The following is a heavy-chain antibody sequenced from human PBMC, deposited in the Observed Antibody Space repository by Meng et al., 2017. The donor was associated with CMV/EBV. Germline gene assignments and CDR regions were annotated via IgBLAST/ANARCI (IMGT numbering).Heavy chain of an antibody. CDR1: GFTFDDYG. D-gene: IGHD3-22*01. V-gene: IGHV3-15*01. Sequence: GESLKISCAASGFTFDDYGMSWVRQAPGKGLEWVGRIKSKTDGGTTDYAAPVKGRFTISRDDSKNTLYLQMNSLKTEDTAVYYCTSTIGYYYDSSGYYLDYWGQGTLVTVSS. J-gene: IGHJ4*02. CDR2: IKSKTDGGTT. CDR3: TSTIGYYYDSSGYYLDY.